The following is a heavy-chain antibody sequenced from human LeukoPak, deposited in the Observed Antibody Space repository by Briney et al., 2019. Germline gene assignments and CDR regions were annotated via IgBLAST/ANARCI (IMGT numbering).Heavy chain of an antibody. J-gene: IGHJ4*02. CDR2: ISSSGSTI. D-gene: IGHD3-22*01. Sequence: GGSLRLSCAASGFTFSDYYMSWIRQAPGKGLEWVSYISSSGSTIYYADSVKGRFTISRDNAKNSLYLQMNSLRAEDTAVYYCARDEPYYYDSSGYTVFDHWGQGTLVTVSS. CDR3: ARDEPYYYDSSGYTVFDH. V-gene: IGHV3-11*01. CDR1: GFTFSDYY.